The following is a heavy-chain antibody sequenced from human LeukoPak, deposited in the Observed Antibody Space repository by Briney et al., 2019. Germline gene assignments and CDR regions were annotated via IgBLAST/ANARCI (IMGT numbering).Heavy chain of an antibody. V-gene: IGHV1-69*06. CDR2: IIPIFGTA. CDR3: ARSPWKLQSIAARWGIAY. Sequence: ASVKVSCKASGGTFSSYAISWVRQAPGQGLEWMGGIIPIFGTANYAQKFQGRVTITADKSTSTAYMELSSLRSEDTAVYYCARSPWKLQSIAARWGIAYWGQGTLVTVSS. CDR1: GGTFSSYA. D-gene: IGHD6-6*01. J-gene: IGHJ4*02.